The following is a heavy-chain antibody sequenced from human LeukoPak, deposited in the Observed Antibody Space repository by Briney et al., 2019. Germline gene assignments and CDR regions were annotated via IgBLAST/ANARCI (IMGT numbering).Heavy chain of an antibody. CDR2: IYYSGST. CDR3: ARYLAATYYYDSSGPRGFDY. J-gene: IGHJ4*02. V-gene: IGHV4-39*07. CDR1: GGSISSSSYY. D-gene: IGHD3-22*01. Sequence: PSETLSLTCTVSGGSISSSSYYWGWIRQPPGKGLEWIGSIYYSGSTYYNPSFKSRVTISVDTSKNQFSLKLSSVTAADTAVYYCARYLAATYYYDSSGPRGFDYWGQGTLVTVSS.